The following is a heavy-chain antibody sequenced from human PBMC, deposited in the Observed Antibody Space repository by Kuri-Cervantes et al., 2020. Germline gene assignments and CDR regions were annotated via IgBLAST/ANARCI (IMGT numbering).Heavy chain of an antibody. CDR1: GYSFTSYW. Sequence: SCKGSGYSFTSYWIGWVRQMPGKGLEWMGIIYPGDSDTRYSPSFQGQVTISADKSITTAYLQWSSLKASDTAMYYCARQGCSGDTCYLYYGMDVWGQGTTVTVSS. CDR3: ARQGCSGDTCYLYYGMDV. V-gene: IGHV5-51*01. CDR2: IYPGDSDT. D-gene: IGHD2-15*01. J-gene: IGHJ6*02.